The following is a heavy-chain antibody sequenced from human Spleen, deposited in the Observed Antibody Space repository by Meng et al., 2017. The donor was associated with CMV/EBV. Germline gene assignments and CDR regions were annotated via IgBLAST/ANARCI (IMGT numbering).Heavy chain of an antibody. CDR2: IKQDGSEK. J-gene: IGHJ4*02. Sequence: GESLKISCAASGFTFSSYWMSWVRQAPGKGLEWVANIKQDGSEKYYVDSVKGRFTISRDNAKNSLYLQMNSLRAEDTAVYYCARDAAVVMIAFYFDYWGQGTLVTVSS. D-gene: IGHD2-21*01. V-gene: IGHV3-7*01. CDR1: GFTFSSYW. CDR3: ARDAAVVMIAFYFDY.